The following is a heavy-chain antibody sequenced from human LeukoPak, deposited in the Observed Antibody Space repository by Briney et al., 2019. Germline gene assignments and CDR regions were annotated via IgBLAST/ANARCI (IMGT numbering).Heavy chain of an antibody. CDR1: GGSISSYY. V-gene: IGHV4-59*01. D-gene: IGHD6-13*01. Sequence: SETLSLTCTDSGGSISSYYWSWIRQPPGKGLEWIGYIYYSGSTNYNPAPQSRVTISVDTSKNQFSLKLSSVTAADTAVYYCASYVSSFHRYYYYMDVWGKGTTVTVSS. CDR2: IYYSGST. J-gene: IGHJ6*03. CDR3: ASYVSSFHRYYYYMDV.